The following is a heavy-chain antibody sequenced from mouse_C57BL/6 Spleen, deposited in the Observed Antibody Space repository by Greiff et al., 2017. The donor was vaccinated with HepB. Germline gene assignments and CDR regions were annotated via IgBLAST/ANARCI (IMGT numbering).Heavy chain of an antibody. V-gene: IGHV1-76*01. CDR1: GYTFTDYY. CDR2: IYPGSGNT. Sequence: VQLQQSGAELVRPGASVKLSCKASGYTFTDYYINWVKQRPGQGLEWIARIYPGSGNTYYNEKFKGKATLTAEKSSSTAYMQLSSLTSEDSAVYFCARTTTVVATEYFDYWGQGTTLTVSS. D-gene: IGHD1-1*01. J-gene: IGHJ2*01. CDR3: ARTTTVVATEYFDY.